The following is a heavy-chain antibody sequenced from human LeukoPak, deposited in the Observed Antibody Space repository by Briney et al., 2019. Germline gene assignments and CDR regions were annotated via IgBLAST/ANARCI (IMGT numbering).Heavy chain of an antibody. V-gene: IGHV4-4*08. CDR1: AGSITNNY. D-gene: IGHD6-19*01. J-gene: IGHJ4*02. Sequence: SQTLSPTCTLAAGSITNNYSGWIRHPPGKGRGYIGYIYQTGATNSNPSLKSRVTISLDPSKNQTSLKMSSVTAADTAVYYCARYPFSEPFDYWGQGILVTVSS. CDR3: ARYPFSEPFDY. CDR2: IYQTGAT.